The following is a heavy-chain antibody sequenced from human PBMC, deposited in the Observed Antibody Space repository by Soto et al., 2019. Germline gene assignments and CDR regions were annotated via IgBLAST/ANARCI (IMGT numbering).Heavy chain of an antibody. J-gene: IGHJ6*02. Sequence: GGSLRLSCAASGFTFSSYGMHWVRQAPGKGLEWVAVIWQDGFNKDYADSVKGRFTISRDNSKNTVYLQTNSLRAEDTAVYYCARDHSGSSTYGMDVWGQGTTVTVSS. V-gene: IGHV3-33*01. CDR1: GFTFSSYG. CDR2: IWQDGFNK. D-gene: IGHD1-26*01. CDR3: ARDHSGSSTYGMDV.